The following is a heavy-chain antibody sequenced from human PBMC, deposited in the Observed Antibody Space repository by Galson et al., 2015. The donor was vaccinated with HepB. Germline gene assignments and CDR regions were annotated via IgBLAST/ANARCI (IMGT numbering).Heavy chain of an antibody. V-gene: IGHV3-23*01. CDR1: GFTVSSNY. J-gene: IGHJ5*02. D-gene: IGHD6-6*01. Sequence: SLRLSCAASGFTVSSNYMSWVRQAPGKGLEWVSAISGSGGSTYYADSVKGRFTISRDNSKNTLYLRMNSLRAEDTAVYYCAKVRLGSGIAARNWFDPWGQGTLVTVSS. CDR2: ISGSGGST. CDR3: AKVRLGSGIAARNWFDP.